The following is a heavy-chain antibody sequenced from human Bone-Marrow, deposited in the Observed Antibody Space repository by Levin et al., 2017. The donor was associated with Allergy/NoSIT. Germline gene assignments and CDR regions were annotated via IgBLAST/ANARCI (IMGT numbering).Heavy chain of an antibody. CDR2: ISSDGRNK. CDR3: FRQSILMRLYSEY. Sequence: GESLKISCAASGYTFSRNVMDCVRQAPGEGLEWVVVISSDGRNKVYAKSVKGRFTISRDNSKNTLFLLRHSLRYEDLAVCFGFRQSILMRLYSEYWGQGTLLTVSS. CDR1: GYTFSRNV. D-gene: IGHD3-16*01. J-gene: IGHJ4*02. V-gene: IGHV3-30-3*01.